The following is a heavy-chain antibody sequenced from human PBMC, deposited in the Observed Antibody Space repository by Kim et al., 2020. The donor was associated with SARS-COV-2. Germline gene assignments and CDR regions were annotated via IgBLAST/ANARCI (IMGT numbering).Heavy chain of an antibody. CDR1: GFTFSSYS. Sequence: GGSLRLSCAASGFTFSSYSMNWVRQAPEKGLEWVSYISSSSSTIYYADSVKGRFTISRDNAKNSLYLQMNSLRDEDTAVYYCARGQRSITMIVVVITTANHDAFDIWGQGTMVTVSS. J-gene: IGHJ3*02. D-gene: IGHD3-22*01. CDR2: ISSSSSTI. CDR3: ARGQRSITMIVVVITTANHDAFDI. V-gene: IGHV3-48*02.